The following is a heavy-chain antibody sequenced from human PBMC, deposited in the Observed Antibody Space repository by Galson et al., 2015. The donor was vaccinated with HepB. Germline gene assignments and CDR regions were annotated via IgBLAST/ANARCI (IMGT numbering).Heavy chain of an antibody. D-gene: IGHD5-12*01. CDR3: ARALANIVATITDY. CDR2: ISAYNGNT. V-gene: IGHV1-18*01. Sequence: SVKVSCKASGSTFTSYGISWVRQAPGQGLEWMGWISAYNGNTNYAQKLQGRVTMTTDTSTSTAYMELRSLRSDDTAVYYCARALANIVATITDYWGQGTLVTVSS. CDR1: GSTFTSYG. J-gene: IGHJ4*02.